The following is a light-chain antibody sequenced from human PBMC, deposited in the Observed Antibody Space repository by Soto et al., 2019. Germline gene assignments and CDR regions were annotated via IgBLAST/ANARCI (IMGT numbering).Light chain of an antibody. CDR2: GAS. J-gene: IGKJ1*01. Sequence: DIQLTQSPPTLSASVGDRVTITCRASQSIRYYLAWYQQMPGKAPKLLIYGASSLQSGVPSRFSGSGSGTKFTLTISSLQPDDFATYFCQPDNSYSHTFGQGTNVDIK. CDR3: QPDNSYSHT. CDR1: QSIRYY. V-gene: IGKV1-5*01.